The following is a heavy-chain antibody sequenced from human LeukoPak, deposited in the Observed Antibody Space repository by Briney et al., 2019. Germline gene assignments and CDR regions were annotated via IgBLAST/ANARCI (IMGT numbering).Heavy chain of an antibody. D-gene: IGHD3-10*01. CDR1: GFAFDDSA. CDR3: ARSAVRGVACDY. CDR2: INWNSDFI. V-gene: IGHV3-9*01. Sequence: PGGSLRLSCAASGFAFDDSAMHWVRQTPGKGLEWVCGINWNSDFIVYADSVKGRFTISRDNAKNTLLLDMHSLRPGDSAVYYCARSAVRGVACDYWGQGTLLTVSS. J-gene: IGHJ4*02.